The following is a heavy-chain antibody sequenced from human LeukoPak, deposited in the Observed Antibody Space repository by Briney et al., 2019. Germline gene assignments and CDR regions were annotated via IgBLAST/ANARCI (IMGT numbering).Heavy chain of an antibody. CDR2: IYTSGST. D-gene: IGHD3-22*01. CDR3: ARDEGYYYDMSWFDP. V-gene: IGHV4-4*07. J-gene: IGHJ5*02. CDR1: GGSISPYY. Sequence: SETLSLTCTVSGGSISPYYWSWIRQPAGKGLEWIGRIYTSGSTNYNPSLKSRVIISVDTSKNQFSLKLSSVTAADTAVYYCARDEGYYYDMSWFDPWGQGTLVTVSS.